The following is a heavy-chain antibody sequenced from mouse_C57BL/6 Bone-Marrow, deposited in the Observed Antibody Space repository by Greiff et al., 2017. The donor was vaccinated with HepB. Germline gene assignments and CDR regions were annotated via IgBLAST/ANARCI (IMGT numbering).Heavy chain of an antibody. J-gene: IGHJ3*01. CDR1: GFTFSDYG. CDR3: AREAGAY. Sequence: EVQLQEPGGGLVKPGGSLKLSCAASGFTFSDYGMHWVRQAPEKGLEWVAYISSGSSTSYYADTLKGRFTIARDNAKNTLFLQMTILRSEDTAMYYCAREAGAYWGQGTLVTVSA. CDR2: ISSGSSTS. V-gene: IGHV5-17*01.